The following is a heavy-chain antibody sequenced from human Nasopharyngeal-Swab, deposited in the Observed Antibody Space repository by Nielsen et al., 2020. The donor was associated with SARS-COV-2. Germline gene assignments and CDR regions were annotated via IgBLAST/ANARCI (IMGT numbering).Heavy chain of an antibody. Sequence: GGSLRLSCAASGFTFSDYYMSWIRQAPGKGLEWVSYISSSGSTIYYAGTVKGRFTISSDNAKNSLYLQMNSLRAEDTAVYYCARELIVVVPVAPNWFDHWGQGTLVTVSS. D-gene: IGHD2-2*01. J-gene: IGHJ5*02. CDR2: ISSSGSTI. CDR3: ARELIVVVPVAPNWFDH. CDR1: GFTFSDYY. V-gene: IGHV3-11*01.